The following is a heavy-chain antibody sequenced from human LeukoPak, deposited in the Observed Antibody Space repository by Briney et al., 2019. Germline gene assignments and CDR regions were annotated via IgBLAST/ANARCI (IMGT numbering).Heavy chain of an antibody. D-gene: IGHD4-17*01. J-gene: IGHJ3*02. CDR1: AGSISRHF. V-gene: IGHV4-59*11. CDR3: ARESVDYVDYVGTFDI. CDR2: IYYSGST. Sequence: PSETLSLTCTVSAGSISRHFWSWIRQPPGKGLEWIAYIYYSGSTNYNPSLKSRVTTSVDTSKNQFSLKLSSVTAADTAVYYCARESVDYVDYVGTFDIWGQGTMVTVSS.